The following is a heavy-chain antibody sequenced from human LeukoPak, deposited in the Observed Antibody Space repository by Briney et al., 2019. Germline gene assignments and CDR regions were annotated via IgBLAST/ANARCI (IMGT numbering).Heavy chain of an antibody. CDR1: GYTFTSYD. J-gene: IGHJ5*02. V-gene: IGHV1-8*01. D-gene: IGHD5-12*01. CDR3: ARGHSSAYDSCDT. Sequence: ASVKVSCKASGYTFTSYDINWVRQAAGQGLEWMGWTNPNSGNAAYAQKFQGRVTMISNTSRTTAYMELSSLRSEDTAVYYCARGHSSAYDSCDTWGQGTLVPVSS. CDR2: TNPNSGNA.